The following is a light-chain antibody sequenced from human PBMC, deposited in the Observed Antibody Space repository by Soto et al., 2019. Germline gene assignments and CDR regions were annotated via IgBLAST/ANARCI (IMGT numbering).Light chain of an antibody. CDR2: EAS. V-gene: IGKV3-11*01. Sequence: EIVLTQSPATLSFSPGERATLSCRASQSVGNNLAWYQQKPGQSPGLLIYEASTRATGIPARFSGSGSGTDFTLTISSLEPEDFAVYYCQQHAHWPLTFGGGTKVEIK. CDR1: QSVGNN. CDR3: QQHAHWPLT. J-gene: IGKJ4*01.